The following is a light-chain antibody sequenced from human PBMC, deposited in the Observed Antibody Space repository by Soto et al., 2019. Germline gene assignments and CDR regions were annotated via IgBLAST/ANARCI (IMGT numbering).Light chain of an antibody. V-gene: IGKV3-20*01. CDR2: DAS. J-gene: IGKJ5*01. CDR1: QTVRNHY. Sequence: EIVLTQSPGTLSLSPGERATLSCRASQTVRNHYLAWYQQKPGQAPRLLIYDASSRATGIPDRFSGSGSGTDFTLTISRLEPEDFAVYYCQQYGSSITFGQGTRLEI. CDR3: QQYGSSIT.